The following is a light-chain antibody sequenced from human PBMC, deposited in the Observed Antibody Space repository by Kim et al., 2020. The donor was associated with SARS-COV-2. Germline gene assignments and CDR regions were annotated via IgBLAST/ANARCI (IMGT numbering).Light chain of an antibody. CDR1: QGINNY. CDR3: QKYNSAPYT. V-gene: IGKV1-27*01. CDR2: AAY. Sequence: SASGGDRVTITCRASQGINNYLAWYQQKPGNAPHLLIYAAYTLQSGVPARFSGGGSGREFTLTISGLQAEDVGTYYCQKYNSAPYTFGQGTKLEI. J-gene: IGKJ2*01.